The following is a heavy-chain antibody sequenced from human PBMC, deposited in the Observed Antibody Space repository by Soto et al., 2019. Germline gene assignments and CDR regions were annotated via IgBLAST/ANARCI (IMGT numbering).Heavy chain of an antibody. CDR3: ARHAVHSSGFIDY. V-gene: IGHV4-39*01. CDR1: GGSNSSSSYY. J-gene: IGHJ4*02. Sequence: QLQLQESGPGLVKPSETLSLTCTVSGGSNSSSSYYWGWIRQPPGKGLEWIGSIYYSGSTYYNPSLKSRVTISVDTSKNQFSLKLSSVTAADTAVYYCARHAVHSSGFIDYWGQGTLVTVSS. D-gene: IGHD6-19*01. CDR2: IYYSGST.